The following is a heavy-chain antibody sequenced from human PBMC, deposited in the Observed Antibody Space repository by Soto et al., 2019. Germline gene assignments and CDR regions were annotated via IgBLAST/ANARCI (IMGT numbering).Heavy chain of an antibody. CDR1: GGSISSSSYY. CDR3: ARAAYRGSYYYYGLDV. CDR2: IYYSGST. V-gene: IGHV4-31*03. J-gene: IGHJ6*04. Sequence: SETLSLPCTVSGGSISSSSYYRGWIRQHPGKGLEWIGNIYYSGSTYYNPSLKSRVTISVDTSKNQFSLKLSSVTAADTAVYYCARAAYRGSYYYYGLDVWGEGTTVTGSS. D-gene: IGHD1-26*01.